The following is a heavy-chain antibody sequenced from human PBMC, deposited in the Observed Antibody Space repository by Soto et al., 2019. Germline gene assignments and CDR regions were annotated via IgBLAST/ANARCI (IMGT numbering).Heavy chain of an antibody. CDR2: IYYSGST. CDR1: GGSISSGGYY. D-gene: IGHD2-15*01. V-gene: IGHV4-31*01. J-gene: IGHJ6*02. CDR3: ARERYCSGGSCYGMDV. Sequence: QVQLQESDPGLVKPSQTLSLTCTVSGGSISSGGYYWSWIRQHPGKGLEWIGYIYYSGSTYYNPSLKCLVTISVDTSKNQFSLKLSSVTAADTAVYYCARERYCSGGSCYGMDVWGQGTTVTVSS.